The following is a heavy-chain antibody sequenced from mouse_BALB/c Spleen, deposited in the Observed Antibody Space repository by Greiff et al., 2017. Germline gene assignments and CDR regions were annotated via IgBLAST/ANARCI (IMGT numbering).Heavy chain of an antibody. CDR2: IYPGNSDT. CDR3: TATATYYYAMDY. V-gene: IGHV1-5*01. CDR1: GYTFTSYW. J-gene: IGHJ4*01. Sequence: EVQLQQSGTVLARPGASVKMSCKASGYTFTSYWMHWVKQRPGQGLEWIGAIYPGNSDTSYNQKFKGKAKLTAVTSTSTAYMELSSLTNEDSAVYYCTATATYYYAMDYWGQGTSVTVSS. D-gene: IGHD1-2*01.